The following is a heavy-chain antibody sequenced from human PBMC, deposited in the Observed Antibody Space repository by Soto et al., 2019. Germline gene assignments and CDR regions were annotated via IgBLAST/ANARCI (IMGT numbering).Heavy chain of an antibody. J-gene: IGHJ4*02. D-gene: IGHD1-26*01. Sequence: QVQLVQSGAEVKKSGASVMVSCKASGYTFTGYYIHWVRHTPGQGLEWMGWIKPNNGGTNYVQKFQGRVTMTRDTSISTAYMELRRLTSDDTAVYYCARDLPIVGTTTWDYWGQGTLVTVSS. CDR3: ARDLPIVGTTTWDY. CDR2: IKPNNGGT. CDR1: GYTFTGYY. V-gene: IGHV1-2*02.